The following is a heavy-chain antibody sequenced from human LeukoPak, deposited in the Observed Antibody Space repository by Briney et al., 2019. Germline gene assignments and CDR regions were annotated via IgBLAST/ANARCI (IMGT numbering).Heavy chain of an antibody. V-gene: IGHV3-15*01. D-gene: IGHD3-16*01. CDR3: TTAPAGYGLDDY. Sequence: SGGSLRLSCVASGFTFSNAWMSWVRQAPGKGLEWVGRFKSKVDGGTTDYAAPVKGRFTFSRDDSKNTLYLQMNSLKTEDTAVYYCTTAPAGYGLDDYWGQGTLVTVSS. CDR1: GFTFSNAW. J-gene: IGHJ4*02. CDR2: FKSKVDGGTT.